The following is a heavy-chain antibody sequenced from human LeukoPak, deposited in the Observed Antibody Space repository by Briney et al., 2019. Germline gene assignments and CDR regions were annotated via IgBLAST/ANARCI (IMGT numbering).Heavy chain of an antibody. V-gene: IGHV1-18*01. J-gene: IGHJ5*02. D-gene: IGHD3-9*01. Sequence: ASVKVSCKASGYTFTSYGISWVRQAPGQGLEWMGWISAYNGNTNYAQKLTGRVTMTTDTSTSTAYMELRSLRSDDTAVYYCARDHFYDIWTGGNWFDPWGQGTLVTVSS. CDR2: ISAYNGNT. CDR3: ARDHFYDIWTGGNWFDP. CDR1: GYTFTSYG.